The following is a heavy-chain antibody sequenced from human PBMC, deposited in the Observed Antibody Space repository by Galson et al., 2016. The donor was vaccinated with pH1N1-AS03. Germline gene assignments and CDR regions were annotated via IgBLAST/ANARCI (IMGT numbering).Heavy chain of an antibody. D-gene: IGHD6-19*01. CDR1: GFTFSNYW. V-gene: IGHV3-7*03. CDR3: AREYTSGKPTHYDS. J-gene: IGHJ4*02. CDR2: IKEDGSQK. Sequence: RLSCAASGFTFSNYWMHWVRQAPGKGLEWVATIKEDGSQKYYGDSVRGRFTISRDNAKNSLHLQMDSLRADDTATYYCAREYTSGKPTHYDSWGQGTLVTVSS.